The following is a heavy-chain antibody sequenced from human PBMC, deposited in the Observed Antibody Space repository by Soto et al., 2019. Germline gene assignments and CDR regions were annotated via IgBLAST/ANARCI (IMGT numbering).Heavy chain of an antibody. CDR1: GGSVSSGSYY. Sequence: SETLSLTCTVSGGSVSSGSYYWSWIRQPPGKGLEWIGYIYYSGSTYYNPSLKSRVTISVDTSKNQFSLKLSSVTAADTAVYYCARACYDYVWGSYRYYNWFDPWGQGTLVTVSS. D-gene: IGHD3-16*02. CDR3: ARACYDYVWGSYRYYNWFDP. V-gene: IGHV4-61*01. CDR2: IYYSGST. J-gene: IGHJ5*02.